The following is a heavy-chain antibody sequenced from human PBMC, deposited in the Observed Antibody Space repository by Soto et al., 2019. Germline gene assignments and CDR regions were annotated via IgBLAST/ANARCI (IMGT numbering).Heavy chain of an antibody. CDR1: GGSFSGYY. V-gene: IGHV4-34*01. Sequence: QVQLQKWGAGLLKPSETQSLTCAVYGGSFSGYYWSWIRQPPGKGLEWIGEIIHSGSTKYNPSLRSRVTISVDTSKNQFSLRLSSVTAADTAVFYCARGFGTLVRGIIREYSGMDVWGQGTTVTVSS. J-gene: IGHJ6*02. CDR3: ARGFGTLVRGIIREYSGMDV. D-gene: IGHD3-10*01. CDR2: IIHSGST.